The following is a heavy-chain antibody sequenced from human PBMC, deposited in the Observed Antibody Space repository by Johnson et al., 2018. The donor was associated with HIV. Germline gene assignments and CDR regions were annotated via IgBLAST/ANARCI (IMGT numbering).Heavy chain of an antibody. Sequence: QVQLVESGGGLVKPGGSLRLSCAASGFTFSDYYMSWIRQAPGKGLAWVSYISSSGSTIYYADSVKGRFTISRDNAKNSLYLQMNSLRADDTAVYYCVRRPFGAAPGADAFDIWGQGTMVTVSS. J-gene: IGHJ3*02. CDR3: VRRPFGAAPGADAFDI. CDR1: GFTFSDYY. CDR2: ISSSGSTI. D-gene: IGHD6-13*01. V-gene: IGHV3-11*04.